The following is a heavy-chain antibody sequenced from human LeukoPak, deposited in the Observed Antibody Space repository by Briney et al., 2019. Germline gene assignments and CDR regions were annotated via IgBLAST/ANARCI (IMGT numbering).Heavy chain of an antibody. Sequence: SVKVSCKASGFTFTSSAVQWVRQARGQRLEWIGWIVVGSGNTNYAQKFQERVTITRDMSTSTAYMELSSLRSEDTAVYYCARTHYYDSSGYYYPNYYYGMDVWGQGTTVTVSS. D-gene: IGHD3-22*01. CDR1: GFTFTSSA. J-gene: IGHJ6*02. CDR2: IVVGSGNT. V-gene: IGHV1-58*01. CDR3: ARTHYYDSSGYYYPNYYYGMDV.